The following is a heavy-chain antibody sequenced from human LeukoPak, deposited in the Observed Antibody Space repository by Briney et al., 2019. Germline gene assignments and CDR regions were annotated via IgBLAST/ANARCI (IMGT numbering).Heavy chain of an antibody. CDR3: ARAPYSSSSVDY. Sequence: PSETLSLTCTVSGGSISSGGYFWTWIRQQPGKGLEWIGYIYYSGSTYYNPSLKSRVTISVDMSKNQFSLKLTSLTAADTAVYYCARAPYSSSSVDYWGQGTLVTVSS. CDR2: IYYSGST. D-gene: IGHD6-6*01. CDR1: GGSISSGGYF. J-gene: IGHJ4*02. V-gene: IGHV4-31*03.